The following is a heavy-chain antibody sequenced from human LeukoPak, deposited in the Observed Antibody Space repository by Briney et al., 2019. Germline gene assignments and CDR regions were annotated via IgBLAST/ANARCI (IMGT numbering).Heavy chain of an antibody. CDR1: GGTFSSYA. CDR2: IIPIFGAA. V-gene: IGHV1-69*13. Sequence: GASVKVSCKASGGTFSSYAISWVRQAPGQGLEWMGGIIPIFGAANYAQKFQGRVTITADESTSTAYMELSSLRSEDTAVYYCVRGESSSSQSHYYYYSMDVWGQGTTVTVSS. CDR3: VRGESSSSQSHYYYYSMDV. J-gene: IGHJ6*02. D-gene: IGHD2-2*01.